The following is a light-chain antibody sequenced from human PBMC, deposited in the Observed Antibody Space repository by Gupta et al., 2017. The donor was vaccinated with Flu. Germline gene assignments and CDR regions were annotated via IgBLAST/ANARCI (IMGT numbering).Light chain of an antibody. CDR1: SSDVGIYNY. J-gene: IGLJ1*01. V-gene: IGLV2-14*01. Sequence: QSALTQTASVSGSPGQSITISCTGSSSDVGIYNYVSWYRQHPGKAPKLMIYEVSNRPSGVSDRFSGSKSGNTASLTISGLQAEDEADYYCSSYTSSSTVIFGTGTKVTIL. CDR3: SSYTSSSTVI. CDR2: EVS.